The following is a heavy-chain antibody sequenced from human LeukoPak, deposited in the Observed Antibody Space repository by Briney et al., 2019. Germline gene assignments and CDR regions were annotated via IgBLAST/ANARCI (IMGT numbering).Heavy chain of an antibody. CDR1: GYTFTSYG. CDR2: ISAYNGNT. Sequence: ASVKVSCKASGYTFTSYGISWVRQAPGQGLEWMGWISAYNGNTNYAQMLQGRVTMTTDTSTSTAYMELSSLRSEDTAVYYCARATWGGYCTNGVCYDYWGQGTLVTVSS. J-gene: IGHJ4*02. CDR3: ARATWGGYCTNGVCYDY. V-gene: IGHV1-18*01. D-gene: IGHD2-8*01.